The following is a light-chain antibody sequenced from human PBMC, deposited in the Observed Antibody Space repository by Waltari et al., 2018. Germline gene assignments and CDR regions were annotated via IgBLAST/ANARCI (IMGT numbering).Light chain of an antibody. CDR2: WAS. J-gene: IGKJ1*01. Sequence: DIVMTQPPDSLTLSLGERATTHCKSSQSVLFSSDNKNYLAWYQQKPGQPPKVLIYWASTRASGVPERFSGSGSGTDFTLTISSLQREDAAVYYCQQYYDNPRAFGQGTKVDIK. V-gene: IGKV4-1*01. CDR1: QSVLFSSDNKNY. CDR3: QQYYDNPRA.